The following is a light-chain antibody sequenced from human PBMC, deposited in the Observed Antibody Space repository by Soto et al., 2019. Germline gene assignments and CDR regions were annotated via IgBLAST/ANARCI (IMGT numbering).Light chain of an antibody. CDR2: GAS. CDR1: QSVSSSD. Sequence: EIVLTHSPGTLSLSPGERATLSCRASQSVSSSDLAWYQQKPSQAPMLLIYGASSRATGIPDRFSGSGSGTVFTLTISRLEPEDFAVYYCQQYGSSPRTFGQGPKVEIK. J-gene: IGKJ1*01. CDR3: QQYGSSPRT. V-gene: IGKV3-20*01.